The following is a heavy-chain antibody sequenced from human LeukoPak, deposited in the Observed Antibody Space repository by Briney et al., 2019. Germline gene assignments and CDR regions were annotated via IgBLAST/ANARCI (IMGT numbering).Heavy chain of an antibody. V-gene: IGHV4-31*03. CDR3: ARDRSKYYYYGMDV. Sequence: SQTLSLTCTVSGGSISSGGYYWSWIRQHPGKGLEWIGYIYYSGSTYYNPSLKSRVTISVDTSKNQFSLKLSSVTAADTAVYYCARDRSKYYYYGMDVWGQGTTVTVS. J-gene: IGHJ6*02. CDR2: IYYSGST. CDR1: GGSISSGGYY.